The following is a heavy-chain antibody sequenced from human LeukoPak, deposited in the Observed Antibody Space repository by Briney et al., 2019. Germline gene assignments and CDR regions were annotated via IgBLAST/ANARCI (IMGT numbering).Heavy chain of an antibody. J-gene: IGHJ4*02. CDR2: IYYSGYT. CDR3: ARQVPAANFDY. V-gene: IGHV4-59*08. CDR1: GGSISSYY. D-gene: IGHD2-2*01. Sequence: SETLSLTCTVSGGSISSYYWSWIRQPPGKGLKWIGNIYYSGYTTYSPSLRSRVTISVDTSKNQFSLKLSSVTAADTAVYYCARQVPAANFDYWGQGTLVTVSS.